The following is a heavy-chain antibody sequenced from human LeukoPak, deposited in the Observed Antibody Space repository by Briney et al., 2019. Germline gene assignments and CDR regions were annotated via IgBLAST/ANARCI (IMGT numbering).Heavy chain of an antibody. CDR1: GGSISSYY. CDR3: ARGPDYYDSSGYPHDAFDI. D-gene: IGHD3-22*01. Sequence: SETLSPTCTVSGGSISSYYWSWIRQPPGKGLEWIGYIYYSGSTNYNPSLKSRVTISVDTSKNQFSLKLSSVTAADTAVYYCARGPDYYDSSGYPHDAFDIWGQGTMVTVSS. J-gene: IGHJ3*02. CDR2: IYYSGST. V-gene: IGHV4-59*01.